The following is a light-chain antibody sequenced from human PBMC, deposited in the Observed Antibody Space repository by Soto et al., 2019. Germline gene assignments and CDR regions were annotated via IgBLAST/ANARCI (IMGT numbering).Light chain of an antibody. V-gene: IGKV3-11*01. J-gene: IGKJ4*01. Sequence: EIVLTQSPATLSLSPGERATLSCRASQSVSRYLAWYQQKPGQAPRLLIYDASNRATGIPARFSGSGSGTDFTLTISSLEPEDLAVYYCQPRTTPFTFGGGTKLQIK. CDR1: QSVSRY. CDR3: QPRTTPFT. CDR2: DAS.